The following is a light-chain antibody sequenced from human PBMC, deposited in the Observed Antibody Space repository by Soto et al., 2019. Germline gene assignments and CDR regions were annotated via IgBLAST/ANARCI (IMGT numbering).Light chain of an antibody. Sequence: QSVLTQPASVSGSPGQSITISCTGTGSDVGGYDYVSWYQRHPGKAPKVMIYEVTNRPSGVSNRFSGSKSGNTASLTISGLLAEDEADYYCSSYTSSSTYVFGTGTKVTVL. CDR3: SSYTSSSTYV. V-gene: IGLV2-14*01. CDR1: GSDVGGYDY. J-gene: IGLJ1*01. CDR2: EVT.